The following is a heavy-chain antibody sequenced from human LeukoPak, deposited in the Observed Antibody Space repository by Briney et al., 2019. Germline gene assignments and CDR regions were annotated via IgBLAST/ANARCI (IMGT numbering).Heavy chain of an antibody. CDR1: GFTFSNFA. CDR2: IKQDGSEK. J-gene: IGHJ2*01. Sequence: GGSLRLSCAASGFTFSNFAMSWVRQAPGKGLEWVANIKQDGSEKYYVDSVKGRFTTSGDNAKNSLYLQMNSLRAEDTAVYCCARRGNYDFWSGYSSSLGYFDLWGRGTLVTVSS. V-gene: IGHV3-7*01. CDR3: ARRGNYDFWSGYSSSLGYFDL. D-gene: IGHD3-3*01.